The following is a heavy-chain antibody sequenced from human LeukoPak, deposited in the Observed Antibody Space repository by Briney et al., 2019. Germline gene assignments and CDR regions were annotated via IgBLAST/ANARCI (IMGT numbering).Heavy chain of an antibody. J-gene: IGHJ5*02. Sequence: PGGSLRLSCAASGFTFSSYAMSWFRQAPGKGLDWVSAISGSGGSTYYADSVKGRFTISRDNSKNTLYLQMNSLRAEDTAVYYCAKGQIVVVITAWFDPWGQGTLVTVSS. D-gene: IGHD3-22*01. CDR3: AKGQIVVVITAWFDP. CDR1: GFTFSSYA. V-gene: IGHV3-23*01. CDR2: ISGSGGST.